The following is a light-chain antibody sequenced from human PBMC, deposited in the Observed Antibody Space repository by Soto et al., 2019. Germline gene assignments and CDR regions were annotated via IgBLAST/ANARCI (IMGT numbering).Light chain of an antibody. V-gene: IGLV2-14*01. CDR3: SSYTSSYNLPYI. J-gene: IGLJ1*01. CDR2: EVS. Sequence: QSALTQPASVSGSPGQSITISCTGTSSDVGGYDYVSWYQQHPGKAPKLMIYEVSDRPSGVSHRFSGSKSGNTASLTISGLQAEDEADYYCSSYTSSYNLPYIFGTGTKLTVL. CDR1: SSDVGGYDY.